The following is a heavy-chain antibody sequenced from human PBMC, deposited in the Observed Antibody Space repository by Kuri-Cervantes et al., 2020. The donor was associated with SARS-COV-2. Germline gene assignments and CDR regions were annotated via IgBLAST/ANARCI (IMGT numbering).Heavy chain of an antibody. CDR2: IKSKTDGGTT. J-gene: IGHJ3*02. CDR1: GFTFSNAW. CDR3: TTDQILGMQAFDI. D-gene: IGHD7-27*01. V-gene: IGHV3-15*01. Sequence: GESLKISCAASGFTFSNAWMSWVRQAPGKGLEWVGRIKSKTDGGTTDYAAPVKGRFTISRDDSKNTLYLQMNSLKTEDTAVYYCTTDQILGMQAFDIWGQGTMVTVS.